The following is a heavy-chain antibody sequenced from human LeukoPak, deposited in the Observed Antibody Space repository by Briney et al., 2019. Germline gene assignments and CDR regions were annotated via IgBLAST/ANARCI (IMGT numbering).Heavy chain of an antibody. CDR2: ISSSSTI. J-gene: IGHJ5*02. CDR3: LRWFDP. Sequence: GGSLRLSCAASGFTFSSYSMNWVRQAPGKGLEWVSYISSSSTIYYADSVKGRFTISRDNAKNSLYLQMNSLRAEDTAVYYCLRWFDPWGQGTLATVSS. V-gene: IGHV3-48*01. CDR1: GFTFSSYS.